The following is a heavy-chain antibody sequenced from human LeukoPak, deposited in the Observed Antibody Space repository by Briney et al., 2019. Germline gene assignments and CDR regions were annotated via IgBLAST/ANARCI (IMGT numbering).Heavy chain of an antibody. V-gene: IGHV4-59*02. D-gene: IGHD1-14*01. CDR2: LYYTGGNT. Sequence: SETLSLTCTVSGGSVRDYYWSWVRQAPGKGLEWIGYLYYTGGNTRYNPSLQRRVTLSVDTSRNEFSLKLFSVTPADTAVYYCARVLREGTTDYWGQGTLVTVSS. CDR3: ARVLREGTTDY. J-gene: IGHJ4*02. CDR1: GGSVRDYY.